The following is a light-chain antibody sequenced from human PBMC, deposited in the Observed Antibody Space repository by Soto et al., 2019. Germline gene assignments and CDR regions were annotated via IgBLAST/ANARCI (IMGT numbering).Light chain of an antibody. J-gene: IGKJ1*01. V-gene: IGKV1-39*01. Sequence: DIQMTQSPPSLSASVGDRVTISCRASQSISNYLNWYQQKPGKAPKVLINAASSLQSGVPSRFSGSGSGTDFTLTISSLQPEDVATYYCQQSYSSPRTFGQGTTVEIK. CDR2: AAS. CDR1: QSISNY. CDR3: QQSYSSPRT.